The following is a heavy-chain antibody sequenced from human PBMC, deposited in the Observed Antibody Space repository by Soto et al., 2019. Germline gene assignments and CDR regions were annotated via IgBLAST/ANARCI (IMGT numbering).Heavy chain of an antibody. CDR2: ISYDGSNK. Sequence: GGSLRLSCAASGFTFSSYGMHWVRQAPGKGLEWVAVISYDGSNKYYADSVKGRFTISRDNSKDTLYLQMNSLRAEDTAVYYCAKETVGLWFGEPPPGFDYWGQGTLVTVSS. D-gene: IGHD3-10*01. V-gene: IGHV3-30*18. CDR1: GFTFSSYG. J-gene: IGHJ4*02. CDR3: AKETVGLWFGEPPPGFDY.